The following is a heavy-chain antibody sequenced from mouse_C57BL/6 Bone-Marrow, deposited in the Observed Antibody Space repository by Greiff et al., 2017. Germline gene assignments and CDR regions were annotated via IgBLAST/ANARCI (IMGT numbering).Heavy chain of an antibody. D-gene: IGHD2-2*01. Sequence: VQLQQSGPELVKPGASVKISCKASGYTFTDYYMNWVKQSHGKSLEWIGDINPNNGGTSYNQKFKGKATLTVDKSSSTAYMELRSLTSEDSAVYYCARVDYGYDEGNYYWYFDVWGTGTTVTVSS. CDR2: INPNNGGT. V-gene: IGHV1-26*01. J-gene: IGHJ1*03. CDR3: ARVDYGYDEGNYYWYFDV. CDR1: GYTFTDYY.